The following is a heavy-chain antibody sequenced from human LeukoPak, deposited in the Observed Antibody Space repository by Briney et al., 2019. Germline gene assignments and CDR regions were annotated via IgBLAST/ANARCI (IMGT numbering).Heavy chain of an antibody. CDR3: ARGRDWNCHY. CDR2: IYYSGST. Sequence: PSETLSLTCTVSGGSISSYYWSWIRQPPGKGLEWIGYIYYSGSTNYNPSLKSRVTISVDTSKNQFSLKLSSVTAADTAVYYCARGRDWNCHYWGQGTLVTVSS. CDR1: GGSISSYY. D-gene: IGHD1-7*01. V-gene: IGHV4-59*08. J-gene: IGHJ4*02.